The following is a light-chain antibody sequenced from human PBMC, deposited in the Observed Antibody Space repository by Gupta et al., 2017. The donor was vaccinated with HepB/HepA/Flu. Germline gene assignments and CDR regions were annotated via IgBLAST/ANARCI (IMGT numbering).Light chain of an antibody. Sequence: IQITDSPSSLSASVGDRVTITCLASQSISSYLHWYQHKPGSAPKLLIYAASTLQSGVPSRFSGSGSGTDFTLTISRLQPEDFAIYYCQQGPYIPSAFGLGTKLEIK. CDR2: AAS. CDR3: QQGPYIPSA. CDR1: QSISSY. J-gene: IGKJ5*01. V-gene: IGKV1-39*01.